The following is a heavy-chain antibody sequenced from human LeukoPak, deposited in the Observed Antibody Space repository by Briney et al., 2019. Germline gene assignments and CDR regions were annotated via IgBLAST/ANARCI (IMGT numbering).Heavy chain of an antibody. D-gene: IGHD2-15*01. J-gene: IGHJ4*02. Sequence: PGGSLRLSCAASGFTFSSYWMHWVRQAPGKGLVWVSRINSDGSSTSYADSVKGRFTISRDNAKNTLHLQMNSLRAEDTAVYYCARDLYCSGGSCYSGGAFDYWGQGTLVTVSS. CDR2: INSDGSST. CDR1: GFTFSSYW. V-gene: IGHV3-74*01. CDR3: ARDLYCSGGSCYSGGAFDY.